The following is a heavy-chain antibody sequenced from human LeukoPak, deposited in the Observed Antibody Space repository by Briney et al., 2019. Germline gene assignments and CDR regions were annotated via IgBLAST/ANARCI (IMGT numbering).Heavy chain of an antibody. CDR1: GFTFSDYY. J-gene: IGHJ6*02. CDR2: ISSSGSTI. Sequence: PGGSLRLSCAASGFTFSDYYMSWIRQAPGKGLEWVSYISSSGSTIYYADSVKGRFTISRDNAKNSLYLQMNSLRAEDTAVYYCARRSKVVVTDLYGMDVWGQGTTVTVSS. D-gene: IGHD2-21*02. V-gene: IGHV3-11*01. CDR3: ARRSKVVVTDLYGMDV.